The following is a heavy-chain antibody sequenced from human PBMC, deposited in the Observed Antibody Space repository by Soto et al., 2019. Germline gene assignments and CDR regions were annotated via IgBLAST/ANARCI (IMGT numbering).Heavy chain of an antibody. CDR3: AREDYDILTGYLAYYYYMDV. CDR1: GGTFSSYT. Sequence: QVQLVQSGAEVKKPGSSLKVSCKASGGTFSSYTISWVRQAPGQGLEWMGRIIPILGIANYAQKFQGRVTITADKSTSTAYMELSSLRSEDTAVYYCAREDYDILTGYLAYYYYMDVWGKGTTVTVSS. V-gene: IGHV1-69*08. D-gene: IGHD3-9*01. J-gene: IGHJ6*03. CDR2: IIPILGIA.